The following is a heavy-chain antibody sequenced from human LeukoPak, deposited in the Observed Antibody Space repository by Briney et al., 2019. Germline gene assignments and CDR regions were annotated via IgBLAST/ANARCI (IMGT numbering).Heavy chain of an antibody. J-gene: IGHJ4*02. V-gene: IGHV3-23*01. D-gene: IGHD6-19*01. CDR2: ISGSGGGT. CDR1: GFTFSSYG. CDR3: AKITDDSGLDY. Sequence: GGSLRLSCAASGFTFSSYGMSWVRQTPGKGLEWVSSISGSGGGTFYADSVKGRFTISRDNSKSTLFLQMNSLRVEDTAVYYCAKITDDSGLDYWGQGTLVTVSS.